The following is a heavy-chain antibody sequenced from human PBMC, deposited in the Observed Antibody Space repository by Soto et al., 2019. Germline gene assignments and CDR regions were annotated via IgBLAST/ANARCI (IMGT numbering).Heavy chain of an antibody. Sequence: SETLSLTYAVYGGSFSDYYCSWIRQPPGKGLEWIGEINHSGSTNYNPSLKSRVTISVDTSKNQFSLKLSSVTAADTAVYYCARGLNQAPPPNVVYYFDFWGQGTLVTVSS. D-gene: IGHD3-22*01. CDR1: GGSFSDYY. J-gene: IGHJ4*02. V-gene: IGHV4-34*01. CDR2: INHSGST. CDR3: ARGLNQAPPPNVVYYFDF.